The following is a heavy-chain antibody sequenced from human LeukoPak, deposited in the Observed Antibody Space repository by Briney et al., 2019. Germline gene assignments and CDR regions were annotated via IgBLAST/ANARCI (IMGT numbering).Heavy chain of an antibody. CDR3: ASYYYGSGSSH. V-gene: IGHV3-30*03. CDR1: GFTFSSYG. J-gene: IGHJ4*02. D-gene: IGHD3-10*01. CDR2: ISYDGSNK. Sequence: GGSLRLSCAASGFTFSSYGMHWVRQAPGKGLEWVAVISYDGSNKYYADSVKGRFTISRDNAKNSLYLQMNSLRAEDTALYYCASYYYGSGSSHWGQGTLVTVSS.